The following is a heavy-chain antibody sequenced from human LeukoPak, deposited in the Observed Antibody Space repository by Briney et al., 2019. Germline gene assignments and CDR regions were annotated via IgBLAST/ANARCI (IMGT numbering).Heavy chain of an antibody. D-gene: IGHD5-18*01. Sequence: SETLSLTCSVSGFSISSGHYWGWVRQPPGAGLEWIGSVYQSGTTYYNPSLKSRVTTSVDMSKNQFSLRLRPVTAADTAVYYCARIFIRNGYSSYFDCWGQGTLVTVSS. CDR2: VYQSGTT. V-gene: IGHV4-38-2*01. J-gene: IGHJ4*02. CDR3: ARIFIRNGYSSYFDC. CDR1: GFSISSGHY.